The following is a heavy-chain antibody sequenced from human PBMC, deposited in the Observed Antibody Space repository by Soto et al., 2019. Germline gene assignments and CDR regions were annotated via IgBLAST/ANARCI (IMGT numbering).Heavy chain of an antibody. CDR2: IYYSGST. CDR1: GGSISSGGYY. CDR3: ARRNGAVQGAFDI. J-gene: IGHJ3*02. D-gene: IGHD3-16*01. V-gene: IGHV4-31*03. Sequence: SETLSLTCTVSGGSISSGGYYWSWIRQHPGKGLEWIGYIYYSGSTYYNPSLKSRVTISVDTSKNQFSLKLSSVTAADTAVYYCARRNGAVQGAFDIWGQGTMVTVSS.